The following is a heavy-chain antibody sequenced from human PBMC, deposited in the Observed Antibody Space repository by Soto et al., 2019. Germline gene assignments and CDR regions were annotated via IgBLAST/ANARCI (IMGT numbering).Heavy chain of an antibody. V-gene: IGHV3-66*01. CDR3: ARASGYCSSGTCYPYNFDI. Sequence: TGGSLRLSCAAPGFTVITNYMAWVRLAPGKGPEWVSVIYSSARTYSADSVKGRFTISRDNSKNTLYLQMNSLRVEDTAVYYCARASGYCSSGTCYPYNFDIWGQGTMVTVSS. CDR1: GFTVITNY. J-gene: IGHJ3*02. D-gene: IGHD2-15*01. CDR2: IYSSART.